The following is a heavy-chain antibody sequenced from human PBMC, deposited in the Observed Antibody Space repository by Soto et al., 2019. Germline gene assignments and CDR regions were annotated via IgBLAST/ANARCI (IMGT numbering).Heavy chain of an antibody. V-gene: IGHV3-21*01. CDR1: GFSFSSDS. CDR2: ISSSGSFM. Sequence: EVHLVESGGGLVKPGGSLRLSCVGSGFSFSSDSMGWVRQAPGKGLEWVSSISSSGSFMNYADSVKGRFTISRDNAKNALYLQMSGLKEEDTAVYYCARDPPTGSTLDWVDSWGEGTLVSVSS. CDR3: ARDPPTGSTLDWVDS. D-gene: IGHD1-7*01. J-gene: IGHJ5*01.